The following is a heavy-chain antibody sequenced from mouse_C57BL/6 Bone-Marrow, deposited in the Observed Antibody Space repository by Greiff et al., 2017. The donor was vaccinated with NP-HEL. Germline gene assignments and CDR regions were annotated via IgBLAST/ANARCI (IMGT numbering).Heavy chain of an antibody. J-gene: IGHJ2*01. D-gene: IGHD1-1*01. V-gene: IGHV1-15*01. Sequence: VQLQQSGAELVRPGASVTLSCKASGYTFTDYEMHWVKQTPVHGLEWIGAIDPETGGTAYNQKFKGKATLTADKSSSTAYMELRSLTSEDSAVYYCTRNYGGSSSYYFDYWGQGTTLTVSS. CDR2: IDPETGGT. CDR1: GYTFTDYE. CDR3: TRNYGGSSSYYFDY.